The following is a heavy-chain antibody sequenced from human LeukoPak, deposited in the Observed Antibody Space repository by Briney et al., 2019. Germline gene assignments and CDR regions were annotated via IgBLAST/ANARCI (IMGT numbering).Heavy chain of an antibody. CDR3: ARRRQGILTY. V-gene: IGHV4-39*07. J-gene: IGHJ4*02. D-gene: IGHD3-9*01. CDR1: DGSISSSGYY. CDR2: IHNSGST. Sequence: TSETLSLTCTVSDGSISSSGYYWGWIRQPPGKGLEWIGSIHNSGSTNYNPSLKSRVTISVDTSKNQFSLKLSSVTAADTSVYYCARRRQGILTYWGQGTLVTVSS.